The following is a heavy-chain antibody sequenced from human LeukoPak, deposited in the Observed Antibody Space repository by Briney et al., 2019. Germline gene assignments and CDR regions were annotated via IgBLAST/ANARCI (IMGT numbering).Heavy chain of an antibody. CDR3: ARGYRDYYGSGSYYPFDY. CDR2: INHSGST. CDR1: GGSFSGYY. J-gene: IGHJ4*02. V-gene: IGHV4-34*01. D-gene: IGHD3-10*01. Sequence: PSETLSLTCAVYGGSFSGYYWSWIRQPPGKGLEWIGEINHSGSTNYNPSLKSRVTISVDTSKNQFSLKLSSVTAADTAVYYCARGYRDYYGSGSYYPFDYWGQGTLVTVSS.